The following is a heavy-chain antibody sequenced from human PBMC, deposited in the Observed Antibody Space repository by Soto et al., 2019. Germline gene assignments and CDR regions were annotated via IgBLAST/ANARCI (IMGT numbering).Heavy chain of an antibody. D-gene: IGHD3-22*01. CDR2: IYYSGST. V-gene: IGHV4-59*01. J-gene: IGHJ4*02. Sequence: QVQLQESGPGLVKPSETLSLTCTVSGGSISSYYWSWIRQPPGKGLEWIGYIYYSGSTNYNPSLKSRVTISVDTFKTQFSLKLSSVTAADTAVYSCAATPRSDYDSSGYRVGYFDSWGQGTLVTVSS. CDR3: AATPRSDYDSSGYRVGYFDS. CDR1: GGSISSYY.